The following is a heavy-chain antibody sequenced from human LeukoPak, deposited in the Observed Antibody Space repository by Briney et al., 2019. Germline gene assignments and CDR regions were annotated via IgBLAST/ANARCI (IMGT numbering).Heavy chain of an antibody. Sequence: PGGSMRLSCAASGYTFSGYAISWVGQAPGKGLEWVSAISGSVGRTYYADSVKGRFTISRDNAKNTLYLQMSSLRAEDTAVYYCARDPTYYYDSRTPKDAFDIWGQGTIITVSS. J-gene: IGHJ3*02. CDR1: GYTFSGYA. D-gene: IGHD3-22*01. CDR3: ARDPTYYYDSRTPKDAFDI. V-gene: IGHV3-23*01. CDR2: ISGSVGRT.